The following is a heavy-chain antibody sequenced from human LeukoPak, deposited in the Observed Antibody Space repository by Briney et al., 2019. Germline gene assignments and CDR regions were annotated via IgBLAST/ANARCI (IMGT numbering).Heavy chain of an antibody. V-gene: IGHV1-46*01. D-gene: IGHD3-22*01. J-gene: IGHJ3*02. Sequence: ASVKASCKASGCTFTSYYMHWVRQAPGRGLEWMGIINPSGGSTSYAQKFQGRVTMTRDMSTSTVYMELSSLRSEDTAVYYCAREAITMIVVEGAFDIWGQGTMVTVSS. CDR3: AREAITMIVVEGAFDI. CDR2: INPSGGST. CDR1: GCTFTSYY.